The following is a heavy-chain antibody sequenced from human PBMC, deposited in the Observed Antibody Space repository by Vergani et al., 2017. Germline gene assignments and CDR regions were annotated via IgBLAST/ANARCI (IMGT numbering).Heavy chain of an antibody. D-gene: IGHD6-13*01. CDR1: GFTFSSYA. Sequence: QVQLVESGGGVVQPGRSLRLSCAASGFTFSSYALHWVRQGPGKGLEWVAVISDDGRNKYYADSVKGRFTISRENSKNTLYLQMNRLRAVDTAVYYCARDRIAAAGSDACDIWGQGTMVTVSS. CDR2: ISDDGRNK. J-gene: IGHJ3*02. V-gene: IGHV3-30*04. CDR3: ARDRIAAAGSDACDI.